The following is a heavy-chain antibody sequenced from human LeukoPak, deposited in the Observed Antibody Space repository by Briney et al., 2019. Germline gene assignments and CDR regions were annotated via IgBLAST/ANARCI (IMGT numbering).Heavy chain of an antibody. V-gene: IGHV3-7*05. Sequence: GGSLRLSCAASGFTFSSYWMTWVRQAPGKGLEWVANIKPDGNEQHYVDSVKGRFTISRGNAKNSLYLQVDSLRAEDTAVYYCASIYGDYWGQGTLVTVSS. J-gene: IGHJ4*02. CDR3: ASIYGDY. D-gene: IGHD2-2*02. CDR1: GFTFSSYW. CDR2: IKPDGNEQ.